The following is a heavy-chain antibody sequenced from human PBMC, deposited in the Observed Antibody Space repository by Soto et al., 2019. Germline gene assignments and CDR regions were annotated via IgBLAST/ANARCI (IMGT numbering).Heavy chain of an antibody. CDR2: ISGSGGST. Sequence: EVQLLESGGGLVQPGGSLRLSCAASGFTFSSYAMSCGRQAPGKGLEWVSAISGSGGSTYYADSVKGRFTISRDNSKNTLYLQMNSLRAEDTAVYYGARGGWGKVPDEFHWYFDLWGRGTLVTVSS. D-gene: IGHD2-2*01. J-gene: IGHJ2*01. CDR1: GFTFSSYA. V-gene: IGHV3-23*01. CDR3: ARGGWGKVPDEFHWYFDL.